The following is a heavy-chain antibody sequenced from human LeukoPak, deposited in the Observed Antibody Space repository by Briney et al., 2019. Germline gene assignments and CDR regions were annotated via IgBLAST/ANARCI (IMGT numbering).Heavy chain of an antibody. Sequence: ASVKVSCKASGYTFTSYYMHWVRQAPGQGLEWMGIINPSGGSTSYAQKFQGRVTMTRDMSTSTVYMELSSLRSEDTAVYYCARDVPSYYYGSGSYSPYFDYWGQGTLVTVSS. V-gene: IGHV1-46*01. CDR1: GYTFTSYY. CDR2: INPSGGST. CDR3: ARDVPSYYYGSGSYSPYFDY. D-gene: IGHD3-10*01. J-gene: IGHJ4*02.